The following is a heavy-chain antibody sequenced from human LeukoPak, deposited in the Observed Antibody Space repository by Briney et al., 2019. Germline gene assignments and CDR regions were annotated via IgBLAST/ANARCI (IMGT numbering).Heavy chain of an antibody. D-gene: IGHD3-10*01. CDR2: MSGSGDHI. Sequence: GGSLRLSCAASGLSFSSQAMTWVRQAPGKGLEWVSGMSGSGDHIYYADSVKGRFTISRDNSRDTLYLQMNRLRAEDTAIYYCAKVPGDHIGSGRSGCWGQGTLVTVSS. CDR3: AKVPGDHIGSGRSGC. V-gene: IGHV3-23*01. J-gene: IGHJ4*02. CDR1: GLSFSSQA.